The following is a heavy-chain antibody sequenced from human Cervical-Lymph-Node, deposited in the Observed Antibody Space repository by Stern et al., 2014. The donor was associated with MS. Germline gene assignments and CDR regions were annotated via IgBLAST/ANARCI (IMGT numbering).Heavy chain of an antibody. V-gene: IGHV2-5*02. CDR2: IYWDDSQ. D-gene: IGHD3-22*01. Sequence: QVTLRESGPTLVKPTQTLTLTCSFSGFSLLSNGEGVGWIRQTPGKALEWLALIYWDDSQRHTPSLKTRVTVTKDTSKNQVVLTMTNMDPVDTGTYYCAHTNSHDSRFDHWGQGSLVTVSS. J-gene: IGHJ4*02. CDR1: GFSLLSNGEG. CDR3: AHTNSHDSRFDH.